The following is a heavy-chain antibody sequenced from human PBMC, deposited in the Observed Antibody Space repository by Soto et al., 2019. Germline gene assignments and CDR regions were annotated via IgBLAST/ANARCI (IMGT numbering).Heavy chain of an antibody. V-gene: IGHV4-34*01. D-gene: IGHD2-8*01. J-gene: IGHJ4*02. Sequence: QVQLQQFGAGLLKPSETLSLTCAVYGGSFSGYYWSWIRQPPGKGLEWIGEINHSGSTNYNPSLKSRVTISVDTSKNQFSLKLSSVTAADTAVYYCARGHDIVLMVYATFDYWGQGTLVTVSS. CDR3: ARGHDIVLMVYATFDY. CDR2: INHSGST. CDR1: GGSFSGYY.